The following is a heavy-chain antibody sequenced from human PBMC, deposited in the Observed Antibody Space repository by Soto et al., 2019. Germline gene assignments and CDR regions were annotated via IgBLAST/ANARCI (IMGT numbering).Heavy chain of an antibody. J-gene: IGHJ5*02. CDR1: GGTFSSDT. V-gene: IGHV1-69*02. CDR2: IIPILGIA. Sequence: QVQLVQSGAEVKKPGSSVKVSCKASGGTFSSDTISWVRQAPGQGLEWMGRIIPILGIANYAQQLQGRVTMTSDKTTTIAYMELSSLRFEDTAVYSCARGVATRIAARLAYFHPLGQGTLVTVSS. CDR3: ARGVATRIAARLAYFHP. D-gene: IGHD6-6*01.